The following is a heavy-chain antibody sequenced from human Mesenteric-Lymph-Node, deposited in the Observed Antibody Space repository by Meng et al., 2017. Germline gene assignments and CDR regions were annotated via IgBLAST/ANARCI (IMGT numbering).Heavy chain of an antibody. D-gene: IGHD3-22*01. J-gene: IGHJ4*02. CDR3: ARIETFYLGDSGYFYYFDR. CDR2: IYYTGDT. CDR1: GGSITSSNYY. Sequence: SETLSLTCTVSGGSITSSNYYWGWVRQPPGKGLEWIGSIYYTGDTYYNASLKSRVTLSVDTSKNQFSLNVNSVIAADTALYYCARIETFYLGDSGYFYYFDRWGQGTLVTVSS. V-gene: IGHV4-39*07.